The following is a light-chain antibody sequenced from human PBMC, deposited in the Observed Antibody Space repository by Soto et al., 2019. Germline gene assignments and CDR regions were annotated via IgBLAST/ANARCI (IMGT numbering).Light chain of an antibody. CDR1: QSISSY. J-gene: IGKJ2*01. Sequence: DIQLTQSPSFLSASVGDRVTITCRASQSISSYFTWYQQNTGKAPQLLIYAASTLQSGVPSRFSGSGAGTEFTLTSSSLQPEDFATYYRQQPNSYPHTFGQGTKLEIK. V-gene: IGKV1-9*01. CDR3: QQPNSYPHT. CDR2: AAS.